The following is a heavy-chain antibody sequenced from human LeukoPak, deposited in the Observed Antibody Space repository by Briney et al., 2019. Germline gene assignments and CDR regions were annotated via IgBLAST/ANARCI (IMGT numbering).Heavy chain of an antibody. CDR1: GYSISSSYY. CDR2: IYYSGST. J-gene: IGHJ5*02. V-gene: IGHV4-38-2*02. Sequence: SETLSLTCIVSGYSISSSYYWGWIRQPPGKGLEWIGSIYYSGSTYYNPSLKSRVTISVDTSKNQFSLKLSSVTAADTAVYYCARSTVYNWFDPWGQGTLVTVSS. D-gene: IGHD5/OR15-5a*01. CDR3: ARSTVYNWFDP.